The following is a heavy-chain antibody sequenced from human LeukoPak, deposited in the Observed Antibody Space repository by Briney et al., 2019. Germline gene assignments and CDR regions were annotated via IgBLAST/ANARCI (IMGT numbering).Heavy chain of an antibody. CDR2: IYYSGSS. CDR1: GGSISSYY. J-gene: IGHJ4*02. CDR3: AREVYITMVRGVISDGYFDS. V-gene: IGHV4-59*01. D-gene: IGHD3-10*01. Sequence: SETLSLTCTVSGGSISSYYWSWIRQPPGKGLEWIGYIYYSGSSNYNPSLKSRVTISLDTSKKQFSLKLSSVTAADTAVYYCAREVYITMVRGVISDGYFDSWGQGTLVTVSP.